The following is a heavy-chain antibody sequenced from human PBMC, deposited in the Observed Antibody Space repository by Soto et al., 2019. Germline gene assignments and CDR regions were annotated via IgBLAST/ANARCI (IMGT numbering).Heavy chain of an antibody. CDR1: GFTFSSYS. V-gene: IGHV3-21*01. CDR3: ARPECYYDSRGYYGY. J-gene: IGHJ4*02. CDR2: ISSSSSYI. D-gene: IGHD3-22*01. Sequence: EVQLVESGGGLVKPGGSLRLSCAASGFTFSSYSMNWVRQAPGKGLEWVSSISSSSSYIYYADSVKGRFTISRDNAKNSLYLQMNSLRAEDTGVYYCARPECYYDSRGYYGYWGQGTLVTVSS.